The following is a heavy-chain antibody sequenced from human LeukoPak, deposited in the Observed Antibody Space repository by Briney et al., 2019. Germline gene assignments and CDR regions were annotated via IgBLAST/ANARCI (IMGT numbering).Heavy chain of an antibody. J-gene: IGHJ4*02. CDR1: GVSISSSSYY. V-gene: IGHV4-39*01. D-gene: IGHD4-11*01. Sequence: SETLSLTCTVSGVSISSSSYYWGWIRQPPGKGPEWIGSIYYSGSTYYNPSLKSRVTISVDTSKNQFSLKLSSVTAADTAVYYCARHRSNYGPYYFDYWGQGTLVTVSS. CDR3: ARHRSNYGPYYFDY. CDR2: IYYSGST.